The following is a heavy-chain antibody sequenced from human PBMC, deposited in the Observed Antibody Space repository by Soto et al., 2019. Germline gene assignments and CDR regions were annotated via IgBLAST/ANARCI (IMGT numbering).Heavy chain of an antibody. CDR2: IYYSGST. Sequence: TLSLTCTVSGGSISSGDYYWSWIRQPPGKGLEWIGYIYYSGSTYYNPSLKSRVTISVDTSKNQFSLKLSSVTAADTAVYYCARAAAAAGTYYYYGMDVWGQGTTVTVSS. CDR3: ARAAAAAGTYYYYGMDV. V-gene: IGHV4-30-4*01. CDR1: GGSISSGDYY. D-gene: IGHD6-13*01. J-gene: IGHJ6*02.